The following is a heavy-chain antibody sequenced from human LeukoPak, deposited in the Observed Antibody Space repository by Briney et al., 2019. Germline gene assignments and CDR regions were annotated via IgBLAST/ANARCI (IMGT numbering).Heavy chain of an antibody. J-gene: IGHJ4*02. CDR3: ARSQNYYGSGDY. D-gene: IGHD3-10*01. CDR1: GDSVSNGNYY. Sequence: SETLSLTCTVSGDSVSNGNYYWSWLRQPPGQPLEWIGYIYYTGNTYYNPSLEGRVTLSVDTSKNQFSVKLSSVTAADTAVYYCARSQNYYGSGDYWSQGTLVTVSS. V-gene: IGHV4-61*01. CDR2: IYYTGNT.